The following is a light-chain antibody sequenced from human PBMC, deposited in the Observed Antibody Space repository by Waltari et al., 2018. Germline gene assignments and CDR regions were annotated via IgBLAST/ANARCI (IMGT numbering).Light chain of an antibody. Sequence: DVFRTQSPVSLPVTLGQPASIPCRSRQSLIHSDGKTNLHWSNERTGKSPRRLIYKVPNRDSWIPDRFSGTGSGTDFTLKSSRLEAEDVGGYYCMQGTHWPSGTFGQGTKVEIK. V-gene: IGKV2-30*02. CDR1: QSLIHSDGKTN. CDR3: MQGTHWPSGT. J-gene: IGKJ1*01. CDR2: KVP.